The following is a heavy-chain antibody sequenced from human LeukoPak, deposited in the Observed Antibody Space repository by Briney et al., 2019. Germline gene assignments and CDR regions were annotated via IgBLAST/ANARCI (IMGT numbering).Heavy chain of an antibody. D-gene: IGHD2-8*01. Sequence: PGGSLRLSCAASGFTFSSYAMHWVHQAPGKGLEWVAVISYDGSNKYYADSVKGRFTISRDNSKNTLYLQMNSLRAEDTAAYYCARVVRQVFDYWGQGTLVTVSP. CDR3: ARVVRQVFDY. J-gene: IGHJ4*02. CDR1: GFTFSSYA. V-gene: IGHV3-30-3*01. CDR2: ISYDGSNK.